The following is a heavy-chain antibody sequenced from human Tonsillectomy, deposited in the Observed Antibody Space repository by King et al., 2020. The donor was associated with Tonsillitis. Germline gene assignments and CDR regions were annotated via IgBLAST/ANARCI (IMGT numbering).Heavy chain of an antibody. CDR1: GYTFTSYD. CDR3: ARVSDSSGYYYFDY. V-gene: IGHV1-8*01. Sequence: RLVQSGAEVKKPGASVKVSCKASGYTFTSYDINWVRQATGQGLEWMGWMNPNSGNTGYAQKFQGRVTMTRNTSISTAYMELSSLRSEDTAVYYCARVSDSSGYYYFDYWGQGTLVTVSS. CDR2: MNPNSGNT. J-gene: IGHJ4*02. D-gene: IGHD3-22*01.